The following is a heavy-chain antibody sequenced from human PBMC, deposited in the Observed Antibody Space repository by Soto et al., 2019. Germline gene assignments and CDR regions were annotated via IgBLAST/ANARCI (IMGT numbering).Heavy chain of an antibody. V-gene: IGHV1-18*01. Sequence: QVQLVQSGAEVKKPGASVKVSCKASGYTFTSYGISWVRQAPGQGLEWTGWISAYNGNTNYAQKLQGRVTMTTDTSTSTAYMELRSLRSDDTAVYYCARVNCSGGSCYPVCEYWGQGTLVTVSS. D-gene: IGHD2-15*01. CDR3: ARVNCSGGSCYPVCEY. CDR2: ISAYNGNT. J-gene: IGHJ4*02. CDR1: GYTFTSYG.